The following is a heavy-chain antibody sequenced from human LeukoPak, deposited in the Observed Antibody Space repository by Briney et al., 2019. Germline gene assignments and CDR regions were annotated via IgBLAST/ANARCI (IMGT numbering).Heavy chain of an antibody. D-gene: IGHD1-1*01. Sequence: GGSLRLSCAASGFTFSSYWMNWARQAPGKGLEWVASINHNGNVNYYVDSVKGRFTISRDNAKNSLYLQMSNLRAEDTAVYYCARDGTPQDVWGQGTTVTVSS. CDR2: INHNGNVN. CDR1: GFTFSSYW. CDR3: ARDGTPQDV. J-gene: IGHJ6*02. V-gene: IGHV3-7*03.